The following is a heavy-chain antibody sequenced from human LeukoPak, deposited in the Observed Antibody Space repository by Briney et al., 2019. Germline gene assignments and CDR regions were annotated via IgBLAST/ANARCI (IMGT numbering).Heavy chain of an antibody. CDR1: GFTFSSHW. J-gene: IGHJ4*02. V-gene: IGHV3-74*01. Sequence: GGSLRLSCAASGFTFSSHWMHWVRQAPGKGLVWVSRIKSDGITTNYADFVRGRFTISRDNAKNTLYLQMNSLRAEDTAVYYCAKDEGGRYCSSTSCHGLDYWGQGTLVTVSS. CDR2: IKSDGITT. CDR3: AKDEGGRYCSSTSCHGLDY. D-gene: IGHD2-2*01.